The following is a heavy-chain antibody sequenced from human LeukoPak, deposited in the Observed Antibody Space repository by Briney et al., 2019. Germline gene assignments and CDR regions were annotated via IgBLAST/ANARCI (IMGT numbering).Heavy chain of an antibody. CDR1: GYTFTSYA. D-gene: IGHD2-2*01. V-gene: IGHV1-3*01. CDR3: ARDLLGYCSSTSCRRGNWFDP. J-gene: IGHJ5*02. Sequence: GASVKVSCKASGYTFTSYAMHSVRQAPGQRLEWMGWINAGNGNTKYSQKSQGRVTITRDTSASTAYMELSSLRSEDTAVYYCARDLLGYCSSTSCRRGNWFDPWGQGTLVTVSS. CDR2: INAGNGNT.